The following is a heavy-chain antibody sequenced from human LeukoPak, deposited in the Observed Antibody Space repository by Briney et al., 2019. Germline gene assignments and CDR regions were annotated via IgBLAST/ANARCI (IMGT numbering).Heavy chain of an antibody. J-gene: IGHJ4*02. Sequence: GGSLRLSCAASGFTFSSSAMSWVRQAPGKGLEWVSTISGSGVGTYYADSVKGRFTISRDNSNNSLYLQMSSLRADDTALYYCAKTRTEDGYTIHFDHWGQGTLVTVSS. V-gene: IGHV3-23*01. D-gene: IGHD5-24*01. CDR1: GFTFSSSA. CDR3: AKTRTEDGYTIHFDH. CDR2: ISGSGVGT.